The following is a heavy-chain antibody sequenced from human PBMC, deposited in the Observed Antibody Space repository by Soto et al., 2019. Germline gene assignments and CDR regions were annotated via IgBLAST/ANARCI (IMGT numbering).Heavy chain of an antibody. Sequence: GGSLRLSCAASGFTFSSYSMNWVRQAPGKGLEWVSSISSGSSYIYYADSVKGRFTISRDNAKNSLYLQMNSLRAEDTAVYYCARDRCSSTSCPVDYWGQGTLVTVSS. J-gene: IGHJ4*02. CDR1: GFTFSSYS. CDR2: ISSGSSYI. V-gene: IGHV3-21*01. CDR3: ARDRCSSTSCPVDY. D-gene: IGHD2-2*01.